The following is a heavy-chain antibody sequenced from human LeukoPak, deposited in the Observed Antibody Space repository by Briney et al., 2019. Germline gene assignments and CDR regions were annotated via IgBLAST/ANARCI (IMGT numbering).Heavy chain of an antibody. CDR1: GFTVSSNY. Sequence: GGSLRLSCAASGFTVSSNYMSWVRQAPGKGLEWVSVIYSGGSTYYADSVKGRFTISRDNSKNTLYLQMSSLRAEDTAVYYCARDVLRGVINGAFDIWGQGTMVTVSS. CDR2: IYSGGST. D-gene: IGHD3-10*01. J-gene: IGHJ3*02. CDR3: ARDVLRGVINGAFDI. V-gene: IGHV3-66*01.